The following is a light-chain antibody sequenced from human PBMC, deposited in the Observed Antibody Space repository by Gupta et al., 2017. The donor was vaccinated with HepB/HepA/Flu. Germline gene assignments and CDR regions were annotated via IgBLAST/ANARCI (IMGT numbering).Light chain of an antibody. J-gene: IGLJ1*01. CDR1: SSDVGYCNY. CDR3: SSCTTSNTYF. Sequence: QSALTQPASVSGSPGQPITISCTGTSSDVGYCNYVSWHQQHPGKAPKLLIYDVTNRPSGVSNRFSGSKSGNTASLTISGLQAEDEADYYCSSCTTSNTYFFGTGTKVTVL. CDR2: DVT. V-gene: IGLV2-14*03.